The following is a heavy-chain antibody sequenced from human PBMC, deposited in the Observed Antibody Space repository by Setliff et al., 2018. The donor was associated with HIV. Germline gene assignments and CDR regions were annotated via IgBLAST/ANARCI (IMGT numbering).Heavy chain of an antibody. CDR3: ARGSRYSSSSWTNYYYFMDV. CDR2: VYYNGYT. Sequence: NPSETLSLTCTVSGGSISNYYWNWIRQPPGKGLEWIGYVYYNGYTNYTPSLKSRVTISLDTSRNQFSLRLNSVTAADTAVYYCARGSRYSSSSWTNYYYFMDVWGKGTPVTVSS. J-gene: IGHJ6*03. CDR1: GGSISNYY. D-gene: IGHD6-6*01. V-gene: IGHV4-59*01.